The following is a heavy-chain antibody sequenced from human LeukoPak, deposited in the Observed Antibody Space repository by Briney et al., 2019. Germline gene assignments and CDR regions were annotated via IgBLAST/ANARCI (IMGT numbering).Heavy chain of an antibody. CDR3: ARVGGNFGYYYYYYMDV. V-gene: IGHV4-34*01. J-gene: IGHJ6*03. D-gene: IGHD4-23*01. Sequence: PSETLSLTCAVYGGSFSGYYWSWIRQPPGKGLEWIGEINHSGSTNYNPSLKSRVTISVDTSKNQFSLKLSSVTAADTAVYYCARVGGNFGYYYYYYMDVWGKGTTVTVSS. CDR1: GGSFSGYY. CDR2: INHSGST.